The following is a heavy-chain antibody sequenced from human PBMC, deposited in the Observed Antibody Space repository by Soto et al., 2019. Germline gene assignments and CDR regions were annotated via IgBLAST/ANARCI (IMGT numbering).Heavy chain of an antibody. D-gene: IGHD6-19*01. V-gene: IGHV3-48*02. J-gene: IGHJ5*02. CDR1: GFTFSSYS. CDR2: ISSSSSTI. CDR3: ARGRYSSGWYGGEYNWFDP. Sequence: GGSLRLSCAASGFTFSSYSMNWVRQAPGKGLEWVSYISSSSSTIYYADSVKGRFTISRDNAKNSLYLQMNSLRDEDTAVYYCARGRYSSGWYGGEYNWFDPWGQGTLVTVSS.